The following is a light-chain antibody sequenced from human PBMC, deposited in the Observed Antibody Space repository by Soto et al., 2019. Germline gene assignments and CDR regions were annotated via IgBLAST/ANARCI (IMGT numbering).Light chain of an antibody. CDR3: QQRSNWPRLT. V-gene: IGKV3-11*01. CDR2: DAS. Sequence: EIVLTQSPPTLSLSPGERATLSCRASQSVSSYLAWYQQKPGQAPRLLIYDASNRATGIPARFSGSGSGTDFTLTISSLEPEDFAVYYCQQRSNWPRLTFGQGTRLEIK. J-gene: IGKJ5*01. CDR1: QSVSSY.